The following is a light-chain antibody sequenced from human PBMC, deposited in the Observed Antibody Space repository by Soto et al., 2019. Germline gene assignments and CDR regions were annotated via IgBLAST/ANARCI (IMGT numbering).Light chain of an antibody. CDR3: QQYDNLPLFT. CDR2: DAF. J-gene: IGKJ3*01. V-gene: IGKV1-33*01. CDR1: QDVSIH. Sequence: DIQMTQSPSSLSASVGDRVTITCQASQDVSIHLNWYQQKPGKAPKLLIYDAFTLKTGVPSRFSGRGSGTDFTFVISSLQPEDIATYYCQQYDNLPLFTFGPGTKVDIK.